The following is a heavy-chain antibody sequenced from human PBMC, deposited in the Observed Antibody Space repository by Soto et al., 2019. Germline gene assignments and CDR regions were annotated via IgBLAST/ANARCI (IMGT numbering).Heavy chain of an antibody. Sequence: PGESLKISCKGAGYSFTDYWIGWVRQMPGKGLEWMGIIYPGDSGARYSPSFQGQVSISADKSVNTAYLQWGSLKASDTAMYYCARQTTGWFGMDVWGPGTTVTVSS. CDR1: GYSFTDYW. CDR3: ARQTTGWFGMDV. V-gene: IGHV5-51*01. J-gene: IGHJ6*02. CDR2: IYPGDSGA. D-gene: IGHD6-19*01.